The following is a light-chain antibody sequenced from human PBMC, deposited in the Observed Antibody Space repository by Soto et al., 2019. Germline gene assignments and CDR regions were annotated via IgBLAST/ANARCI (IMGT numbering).Light chain of an antibody. CDR2: DAS. V-gene: IGKV1-33*01. Sequence: DIQMTQSPSSLSASVGDRVTITCQASQDIGNFLNWYQQKPGTAPKLLIYDASNLQTGVPSRFSGSGSGTHFTFTISSLQPEDSATYYCHQYDNVPQTFGQGTKLEIK. J-gene: IGKJ2*01. CDR1: QDIGNF. CDR3: HQYDNVPQT.